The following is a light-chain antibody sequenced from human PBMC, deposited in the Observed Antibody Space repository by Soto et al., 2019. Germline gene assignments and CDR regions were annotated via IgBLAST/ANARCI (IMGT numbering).Light chain of an antibody. CDR3: QQRSSWPFT. V-gene: IGKV3-11*01. J-gene: IGKJ3*01. Sequence: EVVLSQSPATLSLSPGERATLSCRASQSVSSYLAWYQQKPGQAPRLLIYDASNRATGIPARFSGSGSGTDFTLTISSLEPEDFAVYYCQQRSSWPFTFGPGTKMDIK. CDR1: QSVSSY. CDR2: DAS.